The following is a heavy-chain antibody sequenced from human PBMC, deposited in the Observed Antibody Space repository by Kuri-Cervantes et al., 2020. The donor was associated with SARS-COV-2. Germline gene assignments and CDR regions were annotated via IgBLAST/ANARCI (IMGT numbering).Heavy chain of an antibody. D-gene: IGHD3-10*01. V-gene: IGHV4-34*01. CDR1: GGSFSGYY. J-gene: IGHJ5*02. CDR2: INHSGST. Sequence: SETLSLTCAVDGGSFSGYYWSWIRQPPGKGLEWIGEINHSGSTNYNTSLKSRVTISVDTSKNQFSLKLSSVTAADTALYYCARGTSNGSGSYPNWFDTWGQGTLVTVSS. CDR3: ARGTSNGSGSYPNWFDT.